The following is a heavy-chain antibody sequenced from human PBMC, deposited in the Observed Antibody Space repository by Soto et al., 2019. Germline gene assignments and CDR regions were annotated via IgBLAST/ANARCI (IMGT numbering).Heavy chain of an antibody. J-gene: IGHJ2*01. CDR2: ISYDGSTK. CDR1: GFTFSTYG. CDR3: ARMEGVPGYVDL. V-gene: IGHV3-30*03. Sequence: QVQLVESGGGVVQPGRSLRLSCAASGFTFSTYGMHWVRQAPGKGLDWVAVISYDGSTKYYADSLKGRFTISRDNSKNTLYLQMNSLRPEDTAVYYCARMEGVPGYVDLWGRGTLVTVSS. D-gene: IGHD3-10*01.